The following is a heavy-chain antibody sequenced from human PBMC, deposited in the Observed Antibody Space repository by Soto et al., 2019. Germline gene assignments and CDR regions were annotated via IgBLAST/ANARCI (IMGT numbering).Heavy chain of an antibody. Sequence: GASVKVSCKASGYTVTGYYMHWVRQAPGQGLEWMGWISAYNGNTNYAQKLQGRVTMTTDTSTSTAYMELRSLRSDDTAVYYCARAPRYYYDSSGYYRDDYWGQGTLVTVSS. D-gene: IGHD3-22*01. J-gene: IGHJ4*02. CDR3: ARAPRYYYDSSGYYRDDY. CDR1: GYTVTGYY. V-gene: IGHV1-18*04. CDR2: ISAYNGNT.